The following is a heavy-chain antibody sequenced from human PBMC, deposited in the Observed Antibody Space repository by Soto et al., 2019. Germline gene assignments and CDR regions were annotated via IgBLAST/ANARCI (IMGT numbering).Heavy chain of an antibody. CDR1: GYTFSNYG. D-gene: IGHD3-3*01. V-gene: IGHV1-18*01. Sequence: QVQLVQSGAEMKTPGASVKVSCKASGYTFSNYGVTWVRQAPGQGLEWMAWISAYNGDTKYAQKLKGRVTVSTDTSTSTAYMEQRSLRTDDTAVDSCAREGSGYQRGGCEMWGQGTVVTGSS. CDR3: AREGSGYQRGGCEM. J-gene: IGHJ3*01. CDR2: ISAYNGDT.